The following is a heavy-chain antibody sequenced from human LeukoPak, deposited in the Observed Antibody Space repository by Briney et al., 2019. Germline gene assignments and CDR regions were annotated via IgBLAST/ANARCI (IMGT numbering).Heavy chain of an antibody. J-gene: IGHJ4*02. V-gene: IGHV3-53*01. CDR2: IYSGGTT. CDR3: ARVRHTSGWGFDY. D-gene: IGHD6-19*01. Sequence: GGSLRLSCAASGFTVSSNYMNWVRQAPGEGLEGVSIIYSGGTTYYADSVKGRFTISRDNSKNTLYLQMNSLRADDTAVNFCARVRHTSGWGFDYWGQGTLVTVSS. CDR1: GFTVSSNY.